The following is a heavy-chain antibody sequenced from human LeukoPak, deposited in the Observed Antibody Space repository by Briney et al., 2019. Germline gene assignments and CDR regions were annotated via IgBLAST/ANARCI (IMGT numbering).Heavy chain of an antibody. V-gene: IGHV4-59*02. D-gene: IGHD1-1*01. Sequence: PSETLSLTCTVSGGSVSGRYWSWIRQPPGKGLEWIGYIFYTVKTKYNPSLGSRVTISVDTSKNQFSLKLTSVTAADTAMYYCANTTDDGHSDYWGQGTLVTVSS. CDR3: ANTTDDGHSDY. CDR2: IFYTVKT. J-gene: IGHJ4*02. CDR1: GGSVSGRY.